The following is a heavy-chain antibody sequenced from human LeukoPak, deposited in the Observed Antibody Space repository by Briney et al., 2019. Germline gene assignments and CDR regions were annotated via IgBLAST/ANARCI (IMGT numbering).Heavy chain of an antibody. CDR3: ARVPRYCSGGSCMDWFDP. Sequence: PSETLSLTCTVSGGSISSGGYYWSWIRQHPGKGLEWIGYIYYSGSTYYNPSLKSRVTISVGTSKNQFSLKLSSVTAADTAVYYCARVPRYCSGGSCMDWFDPWGQGTLATVSS. J-gene: IGHJ5*02. D-gene: IGHD2-15*01. V-gene: IGHV4-31*03. CDR2: IYYSGST. CDR1: GGSISSGGYY.